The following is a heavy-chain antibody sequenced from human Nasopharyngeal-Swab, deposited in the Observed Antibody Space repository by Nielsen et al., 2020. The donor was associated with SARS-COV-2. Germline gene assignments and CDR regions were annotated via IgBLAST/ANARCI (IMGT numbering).Heavy chain of an antibody. CDR2: IYYSGST. CDR3: ARFPGTSGWYHFDY. CDR1: GDSISSYY. D-gene: IGHD6-19*01. J-gene: IGHJ4*02. Sequence: SETLSLTCAVSGDSISSYYWSWIRQPPGKGLEWIGYIYYSGSTNYNPSLKSRVTISVDTSNNHFSLKLRSVTAADTAVYYCARFPGTSGWYHFDYWGQGILVTVSS. V-gene: IGHV4-59*13.